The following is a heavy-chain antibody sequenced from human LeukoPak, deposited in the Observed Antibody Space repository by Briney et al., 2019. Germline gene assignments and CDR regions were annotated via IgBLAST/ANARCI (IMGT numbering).Heavy chain of an antibody. J-gene: IGHJ4*02. Sequence: GGSLRLSCAASGFTVSSNYMSWVRQAPEKGLEWVSVIYSGGSTYYADSVKGRFTISRDNSKNTLYLQMNSLRAEDTAVYYCARETGGNWNRIDYWGQGTLVTVSS. CDR3: ARETGGNWNRIDY. D-gene: IGHD1/OR15-1a*01. CDR2: IYSGGST. CDR1: GFTVSSNY. V-gene: IGHV3-53*01.